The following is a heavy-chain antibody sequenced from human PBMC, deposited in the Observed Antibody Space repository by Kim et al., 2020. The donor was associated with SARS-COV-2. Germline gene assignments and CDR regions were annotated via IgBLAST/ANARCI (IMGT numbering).Heavy chain of an antibody. V-gene: IGHV3-72*01. CDR1: GFISSDHV. J-gene: IGHJ2*01. CDR2: TRKKANGFST. CDR3: ARRGVGPEDRYLDL. Sequence: GGSLRLSCSASGFISSDHVLDWVRQAPGKGLEWLGRTRKKANGFSTEYATSLKGRFTVSRDESKNSVLLQMNRLTTDDTAVYYCARRGVGPEDRYLDL. D-gene: IGHD2-2*01.